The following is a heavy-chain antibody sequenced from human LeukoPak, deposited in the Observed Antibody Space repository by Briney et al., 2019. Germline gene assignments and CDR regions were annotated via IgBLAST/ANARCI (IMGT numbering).Heavy chain of an antibody. D-gene: IGHD3-3*02. J-gene: IGHJ4*02. CDR2: IYPGDSDT. Sequence: GESLKISCKGSGYSFTSYWIGWVRQMPGKGLEWMGIIYPGDSDTRYSPSFQGQVTISADKSISTAYLQWSSLKASDTAMYYCARRVFTYPSFLEWSLDYWGQGTLVTVSS. CDR3: ARRVFTYPSFLEWSLDY. V-gene: IGHV5-51*01. CDR1: GYSFTSYW.